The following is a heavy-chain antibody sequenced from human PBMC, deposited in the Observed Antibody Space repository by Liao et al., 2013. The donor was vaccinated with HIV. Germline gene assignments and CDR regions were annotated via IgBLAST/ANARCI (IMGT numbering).Heavy chain of an antibody. D-gene: IGHD5-24*01. V-gene: IGHV4-4*07. CDR1: GGSISSYY. CDR2: IYTSGST. CDR3: ARDRMATIRTLDL. J-gene: IGHJ3*01. Sequence: QVQLHESGPGLVKPSETLSLTCTVSGGSISSYYWSWIRQPAGKGLEWIGRIYTSGSTNYNPSLKSRVTMSLDTTKNKFSLNLTSMTAADTAVYFCARDRMATIRTLDLWGRGTMVIVSS.